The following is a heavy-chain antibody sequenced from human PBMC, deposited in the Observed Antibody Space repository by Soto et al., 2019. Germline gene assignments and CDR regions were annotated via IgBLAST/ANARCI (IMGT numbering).Heavy chain of an antibody. CDR2: INHSGST. CDR3: ARSVFP. J-gene: IGHJ5*02. CDR1: GGSFSDYS. V-gene: IGHV4-34*09. Sequence: TSETLSLTCAVYGGSFSDYSWTWIRQPPGKGLEWIGEINHSGSTYYNPSLKSRVTISVDTSKNQFSLKLTSVTAADTAVYYCARSVFPWGQGTLVTVSS.